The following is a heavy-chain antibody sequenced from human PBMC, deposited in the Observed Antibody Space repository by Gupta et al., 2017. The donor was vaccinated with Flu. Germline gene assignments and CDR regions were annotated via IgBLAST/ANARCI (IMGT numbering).Heavy chain of an antibody. Sequence: EVQLLESGGGLVQPGGSLRLSCAVSGLTFCDYAMNWFRQALGKGLEWVSSIAGAGDRTYYADSVMGRFTISRDNSKNTLYLQMNSLRGDDTASYYCTKDRSGNPAIDYWGQGTLVTVSA. CDR1: GLTFCDYA. J-gene: IGHJ4*02. V-gene: IGHV3-23*01. CDR2: IAGAGDRT. D-gene: IGHD6-13*01. CDR3: TKDRSGNPAIDY.